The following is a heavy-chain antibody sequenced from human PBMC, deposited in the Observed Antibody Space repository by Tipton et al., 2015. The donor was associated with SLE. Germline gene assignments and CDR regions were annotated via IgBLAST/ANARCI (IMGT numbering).Heavy chain of an antibody. J-gene: IGHJ4*02. CDR1: GGSIRSYY. CDR2: INYGGST. Sequence: TLSLTCTVSGGSIRSYYWTWIRQHPGKGLEWIGHINYGGSTYYKPSLKSRLTISVDTSKNQFSLKLSSVTAADTAVYYCARAGQAAAGPFGYWGQGIQVTVSS. V-gene: IGHV4-31*03. CDR3: ARAGQAAAGPFGY. D-gene: IGHD6-13*01.